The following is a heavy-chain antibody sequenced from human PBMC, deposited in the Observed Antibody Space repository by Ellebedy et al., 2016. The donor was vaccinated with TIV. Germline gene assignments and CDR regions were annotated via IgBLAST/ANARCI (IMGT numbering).Heavy chain of an antibody. Sequence: AASVKVSCKASGYTFTSYDINWVRQATGQGLEWMGWMNCNSGNTGYAQKFQGRVTITRNTSISTAYMELSSLTSEDTAVYYCARVTVGGWFDPWGQGTLVTVSS. CDR3: ARVTVGGWFDP. V-gene: IGHV1-8*03. J-gene: IGHJ5*02. CDR2: MNCNSGNT. CDR1: GYTFTSYD. D-gene: IGHD1-26*01.